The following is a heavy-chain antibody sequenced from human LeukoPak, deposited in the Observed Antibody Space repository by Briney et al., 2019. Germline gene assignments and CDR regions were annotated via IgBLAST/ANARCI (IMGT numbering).Heavy chain of an antibody. D-gene: IGHD1-1*01. V-gene: IGHV3-48*04. Sequence: GSLRLSCAASGFTFSSCWMSWVRQAPGKGLEWVSYISSSSSTIYYADSVKGRFTISRDNAKNSLYLQMNSLRAEDTAVYYCASGTTIFNYFDYWGQGTLVTVSS. CDR3: ASGTTIFNYFDY. J-gene: IGHJ4*02. CDR1: GFTFSSCW. CDR2: ISSSSSTI.